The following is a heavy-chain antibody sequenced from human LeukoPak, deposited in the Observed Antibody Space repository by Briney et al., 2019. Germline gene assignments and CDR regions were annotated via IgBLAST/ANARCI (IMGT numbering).Heavy chain of an antibody. CDR3: ARENRDDFWSGNNWFDP. J-gene: IGHJ5*02. V-gene: IGHV4-39*07. CDR1: GDSISSNY. Sequence: SETLSLTCTVSGDSISSNYWSWIRQPPGKGLEWIGSIYYSGSTYYNPSLKSRVTISVDTSKNQFSLKLSSVTAADTAVYYCARENRDDFWSGNNWFDPWGQGTLVTVSS. CDR2: IYYSGST. D-gene: IGHD3-3*01.